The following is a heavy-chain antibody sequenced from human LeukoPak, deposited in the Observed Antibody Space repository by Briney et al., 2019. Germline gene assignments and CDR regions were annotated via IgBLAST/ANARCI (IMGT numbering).Heavy chain of an antibody. CDR1: GGSFSGYY. J-gene: IGHJ4*02. CDR2: INHSGST. V-gene: IGHV4-34*01. Sequence: SETLSLTCAVYGGSFSGYYWSWIRQPPGKGLEWIGEINHSGSTNYNPSLESRVTISVDTSKNQVSLRLSSVTAADAAVYYCASGHYDSSGYYYPFDYWGQGTLVTVSS. CDR3: ASGHYDSSGYYYPFDY. D-gene: IGHD3-22*01.